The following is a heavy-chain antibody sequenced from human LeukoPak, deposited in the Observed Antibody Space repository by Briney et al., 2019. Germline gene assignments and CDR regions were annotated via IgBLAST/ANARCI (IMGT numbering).Heavy chain of an antibody. CDR2: IYTSGST. Sequence: SETLSLTCTVSGGSISSYYWSWIRQPAGKGLEWIGRIYTSGSTNYNPSLKSRVTMSVDTSKNQFSPKLSSVTAADTAVYYCARASVGSGWYGVWYFDYWGQGTLVTVSS. V-gene: IGHV4-4*07. D-gene: IGHD6-19*01. CDR1: GGSISSYY. CDR3: ARASVGSGWYGVWYFDY. J-gene: IGHJ4*02.